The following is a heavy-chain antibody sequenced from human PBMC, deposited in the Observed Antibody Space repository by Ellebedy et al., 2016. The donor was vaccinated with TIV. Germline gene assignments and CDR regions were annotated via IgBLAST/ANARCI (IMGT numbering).Heavy chain of an antibody. CDR2: ISSGSTYI. J-gene: IGHJ4*02. D-gene: IGHD6-19*01. CDR3: TRSVAGSPDY. Sequence: GESLKISXAASGFTFSRYWMHWVRQVPGKGLEWVSSISSGSTYIYYADSVKGRFTISRDNAKNSLYLQMNSLTAEDTAVYYCTRSVAGSPDYWGQGTLVTVSS. CDR1: GFTFSRYW. V-gene: IGHV3-21*04.